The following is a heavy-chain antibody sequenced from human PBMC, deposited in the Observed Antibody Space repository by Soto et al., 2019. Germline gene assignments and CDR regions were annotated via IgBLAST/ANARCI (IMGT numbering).Heavy chain of an antibody. V-gene: IGHV1-18*01. CDR3: ARDRGVAPPVAGNTHYYYDMDV. Sequence: QDQLVQSGGEVKKPGASVKVSCKASGYSFTNYGITWVRQAPGQGFEWMGWISAYNGDTNYAQKGQGRVTMTTGASTSTAYLEVRSLRSDDTAVYYCARDRGVAPPVAGNTHYYYDMDVWGKGTTVTVSS. D-gene: IGHD6-19*01. J-gene: IGHJ6*03. CDR2: ISAYNGDT. CDR1: GYSFTNYG.